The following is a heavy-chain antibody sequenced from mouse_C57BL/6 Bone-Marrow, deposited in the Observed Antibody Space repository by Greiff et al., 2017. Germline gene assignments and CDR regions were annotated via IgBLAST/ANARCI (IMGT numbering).Heavy chain of an antibody. J-gene: IGHJ3*01. Sequence: EVKLMESGPGLVKPSQSLSLTCSVTGYSITSGYYWNWIRQFPGNKLEWMGYISYDGSNNYNPSLKNRISITRDTSKNKFFLKLNSVTTEDTATYYCAREPAYWGQGTLVTVSA. CDR1: GYSITSGYY. V-gene: IGHV3-6*01. CDR3: AREPAY. CDR2: ISYDGSN.